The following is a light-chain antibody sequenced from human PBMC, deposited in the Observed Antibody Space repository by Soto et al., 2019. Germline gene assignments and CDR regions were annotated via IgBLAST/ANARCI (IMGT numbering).Light chain of an antibody. CDR1: QSISSW. J-gene: IGKJ4*01. CDR3: QQYHKWPPLT. V-gene: IGKV1-5*02. Sequence: SPSTLSASVGYRVSIICRASQSISSWLAWYQQKPGKAPKRLIYAASSLQSGVPSRFSGSGSGTEFTLTISSLQSEDFAVYYCQQYHKWPPLTFGGGTKVDIK. CDR2: AAS.